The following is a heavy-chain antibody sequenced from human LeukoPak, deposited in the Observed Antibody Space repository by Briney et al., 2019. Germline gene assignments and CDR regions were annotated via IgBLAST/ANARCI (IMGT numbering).Heavy chain of an antibody. Sequence: SLRLSCAASGFTFSDYYMSWIRQAPGKGLEWVSYISSSGSTIYYADSVKGRFTISRDNAKNSLYLQMNSLRAEDTAVYYCARERRSSGNDAFDIWGQGTMVTVSS. CDR2: ISSSGSTI. D-gene: IGHD6-19*01. CDR1: GFTFSDYY. CDR3: ARERRSSGNDAFDI. J-gene: IGHJ3*02. V-gene: IGHV3-11*01.